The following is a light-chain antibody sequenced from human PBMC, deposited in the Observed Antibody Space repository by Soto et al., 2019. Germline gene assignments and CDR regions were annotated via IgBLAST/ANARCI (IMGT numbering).Light chain of an antibody. CDR3: QQSYSSPWT. CDR2: TAS. CDR1: QSITIY. J-gene: IGKJ1*01. Sequence: DIQMTQSPSSLSASVGDRVTITCRTSQSITIYVNWYQHKPGKAPNLLIHTASSLQSGVPSRFSGSGSWTDFSLTINSLQPEDFATYYCQQSYSSPWTCGQGTKVEIK. V-gene: IGKV1-39*01.